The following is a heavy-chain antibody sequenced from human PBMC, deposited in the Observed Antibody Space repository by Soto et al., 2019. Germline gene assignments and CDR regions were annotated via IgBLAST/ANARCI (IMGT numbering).Heavy chain of an antibody. CDR2: INEDGSEM. CDR1: GFAFSRYW. V-gene: IGHV3-7*01. CDR3: ASSLL. Sequence: EVQMVESGGGLVQPGGSLRLSCAASGFAFSRYWMYWVRQAPGKGLEWVANINEDGSEMNYVDSVKGRFTISRDNAKTSLYLHMNSLRVEDTAVYYCASSLLRGQGTLVTVSS. J-gene: IGHJ4*02.